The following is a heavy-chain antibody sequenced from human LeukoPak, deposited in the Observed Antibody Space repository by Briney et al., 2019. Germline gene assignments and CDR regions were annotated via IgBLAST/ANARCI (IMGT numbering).Heavy chain of an antibody. CDR1: GFTFSSYW. D-gene: IGHD3-16*01. V-gene: IGHV3-21*01. CDR3: ARDLIIWGASLLGAFDV. J-gene: IGHJ3*01. CDR2: ISSSSSYI. Sequence: GGSLRLSCAASGFTFSSYWMSWVRQAPGKGLEWVLSISSSSSYIYYADSVKGRFTISRDNAKNSLYLQMNSLRAEDTAVYYCARDLIIWGASLLGAFDVWGQGTMVTVSS.